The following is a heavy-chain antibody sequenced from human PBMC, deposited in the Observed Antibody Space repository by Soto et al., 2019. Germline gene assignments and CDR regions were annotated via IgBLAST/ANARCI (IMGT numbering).Heavy chain of an antibody. Sequence: EVQLVESGGGLVQPGGSLRLSCTASGFAFNKYGMHWVRQAPGKGLVWVSRINSDGISTSYADSVKGRFTISRDNAKNKLYLPMNSLRADDTAVYYCARTGITGTTNYYYYMDVWGKGTTVTVSS. D-gene: IGHD1-7*01. V-gene: IGHV3-74*01. CDR2: INSDGIST. J-gene: IGHJ6*03. CDR3: ARTGITGTTNYYYYMDV. CDR1: GFAFNKYG.